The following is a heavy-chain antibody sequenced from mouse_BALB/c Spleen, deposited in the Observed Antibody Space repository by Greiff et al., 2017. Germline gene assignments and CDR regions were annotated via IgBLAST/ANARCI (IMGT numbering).Heavy chain of an antibody. CDR3: VRSRLGYYFDY. J-gene: IGHJ2*01. V-gene: IGHV10-1*02. CDR2: IRSKSNNYAT. D-gene: IGHD2-4*01. Sequence: EVMLVESGGGLVQPKGSLKLSCAASGFTFNTYAMNWVRQAPGKGLEWVARIRSKSNNYATYYADSVKDRFTISRDDSQSMLYLQMNNLKTEDTAMYYCVRSRLGYYFDYWGQGTTLTVSS. CDR1: GFTFNTYA.